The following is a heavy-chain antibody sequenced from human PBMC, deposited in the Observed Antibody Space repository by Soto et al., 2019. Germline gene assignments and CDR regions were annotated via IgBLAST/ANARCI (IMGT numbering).Heavy chain of an antibody. D-gene: IGHD3-10*01. CDR2: INVYNGNT. Sequence: QVQLVQSGAEVKKPGASVKVSCKASGYTFTSYAISWVRQAPGQGLEWMGWINVYNGNTKYAQKLQGRVTMTTDTATSTAYMELRSLRADDTAGYYCARDLGAGLVDYWGQGTLVTVSS. CDR1: GYTFTSYA. CDR3: ARDLGAGLVDY. J-gene: IGHJ4*02. V-gene: IGHV1-18*01.